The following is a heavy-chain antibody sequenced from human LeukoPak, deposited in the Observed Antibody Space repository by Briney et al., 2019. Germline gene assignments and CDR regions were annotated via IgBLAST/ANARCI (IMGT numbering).Heavy chain of an antibody. CDR1: GYSFTAYY. CDR2: INLYNGAT. D-gene: IGHD1-26*01. CDR3: ARDLVGAIEGLDY. V-gene: IGHV1-2*02. J-gene: IGHJ4*02. Sequence: ASVKVSCKPTGYSFTAYYIFWMRQAPGQGLACMGWINLYNGATKYAQRFQSRVTMTRDTSISTAYMELSRLRSDDTAVYYCARDLVGAIEGLDYWGQGTLVTVSS.